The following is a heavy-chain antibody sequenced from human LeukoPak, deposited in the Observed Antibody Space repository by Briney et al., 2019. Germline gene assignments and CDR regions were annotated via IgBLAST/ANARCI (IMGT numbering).Heavy chain of an antibody. CDR1: GYSFINFW. V-gene: IGHV5-51*01. Sequence: GESLNISCKASGYSFINFWIAWVRQMPGKGPEWMGTIYPGDSNTRYSPSFQGRVTISADKSITTAYLQWSSLKASDSAMYYCARSPGGGDFYYYGMDVWGQGTTVSVSS. D-gene: IGHD3-16*01. J-gene: IGHJ6*02. CDR3: ARSPGGGDFYYYGMDV. CDR2: IYPGDSNT.